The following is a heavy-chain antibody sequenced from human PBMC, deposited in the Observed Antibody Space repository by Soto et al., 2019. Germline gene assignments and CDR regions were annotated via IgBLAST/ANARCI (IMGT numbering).Heavy chain of an antibody. J-gene: IGHJ3*02. CDR1: GYTFTNYG. V-gene: IGHV1-18*04. CDR2: ISAYNGNT. Sequence: WASVKVSCKASGYTFTNYGINWVRQAPGQGLEWMGWISAYNGNTNYAQKLQGRVTVTTDTSTSTAYMELRSLRSDDTAVYYCARPLPGLDAFDIWGQGTMVTVSS. D-gene: IGHD1-1*01. CDR3: ARPLPGLDAFDI.